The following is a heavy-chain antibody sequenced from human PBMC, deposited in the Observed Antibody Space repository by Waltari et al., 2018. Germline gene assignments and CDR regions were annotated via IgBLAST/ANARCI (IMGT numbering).Heavy chain of an antibody. CDR3: ARLSIAAAGTPLDY. CDR2: INHSGST. D-gene: IGHD6-13*01. J-gene: IGHJ4*02. Sequence: QVQLQQWGAGRWKPSETLSLTCAVYGGSFSGYYWSWIRQPPGKGLEWIGEINHSGSTNYNPSLKSRVTISVDTSKNQFSLKLSSVTAADTAVYYCARLSIAAAGTPLDYWGQGTLVTVSS. CDR1: GGSFSGYY. V-gene: IGHV4-34*01.